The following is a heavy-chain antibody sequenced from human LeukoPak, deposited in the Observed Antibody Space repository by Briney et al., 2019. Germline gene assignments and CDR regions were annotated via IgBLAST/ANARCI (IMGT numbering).Heavy chain of an antibody. CDR3: ARKGQGSNWAAEYFQN. Sequence: GGSLRLSCAASGFTFSSYAMSWVRQAPGKGLEWVSAISGSGGSTYYADSVKGRFTISRDNSKNTLYLQMNSLRAEDTAVYYCARKGQGSNWAAEYFQNWGQGTLVTVSS. D-gene: IGHD6-13*01. CDR2: ISGSGGST. CDR1: GFTFSSYA. J-gene: IGHJ1*01. V-gene: IGHV3-23*01.